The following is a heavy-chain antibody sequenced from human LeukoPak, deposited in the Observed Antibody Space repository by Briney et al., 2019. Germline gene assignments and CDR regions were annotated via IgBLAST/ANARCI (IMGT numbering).Heavy chain of an antibody. D-gene: IGHD2-8*01. J-gene: IGHJ4*02. Sequence: PGGSLRLSCAASGFTSSSYSMNWVRQAPGKGLEWVSSISSSSDYIFYADSVKGRFTTSRDNAKNSLYLQMNSLRAEDTAVYYCTRGTDGLWDFWGQGTLVTVSS. CDR2: ISSSSDYI. CDR3: TRGTDGLWDF. V-gene: IGHV3-21*06. CDR1: GFTSSSYS.